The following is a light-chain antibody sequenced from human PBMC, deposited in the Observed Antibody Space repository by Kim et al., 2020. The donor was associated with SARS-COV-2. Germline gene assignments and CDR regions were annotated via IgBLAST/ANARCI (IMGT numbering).Light chain of an antibody. V-gene: IGKV1-16*02. J-gene: IGKJ2*01. CDR3: QQYNHHPYT. Sequence: DIQMTQSPSSLSASVGDRVTITCRASQDISTYVAWFQQEAGKAPKSLIFDASNLQSGVPSKFSGSGSGTEFTLTISSLQPEDFATYYCQQYNHHPYTFGQGTKLEIK. CDR2: DAS. CDR1: QDISTY.